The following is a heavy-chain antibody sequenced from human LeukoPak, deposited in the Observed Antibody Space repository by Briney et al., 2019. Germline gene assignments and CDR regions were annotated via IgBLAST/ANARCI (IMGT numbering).Heavy chain of an antibody. CDR1: GFTFTSYW. Sequence: GGSLRLSCAASGFTFTSYWKHWVPQPPGKGLVWVSRINSYGSNTYYADSVKGRFTISRDNAKNTLYLQMNSLRAEDTAVYYCARTYAGNSHFDYWGQGTLVTVSS. CDR2: INSYGSNT. CDR3: ARTYAGNSHFDY. J-gene: IGHJ4*02. D-gene: IGHD4-23*01. V-gene: IGHV3-74*01.